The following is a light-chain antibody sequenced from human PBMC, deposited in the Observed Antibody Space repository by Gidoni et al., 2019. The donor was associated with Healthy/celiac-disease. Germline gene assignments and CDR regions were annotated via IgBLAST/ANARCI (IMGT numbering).Light chain of an antibody. Sequence: EIVMTQSPATLSVSPGERATLSCRASQSVSSNLAWYQQKPGQAPRLLIYGASTSATGIPARFSGSGSGTEFTLTISSLQSEDFAVYYCQQYNNWITFXQXTRLEIK. CDR2: GAS. V-gene: IGKV3-15*01. J-gene: IGKJ5*01. CDR1: QSVSSN. CDR3: QQYNNWIT.